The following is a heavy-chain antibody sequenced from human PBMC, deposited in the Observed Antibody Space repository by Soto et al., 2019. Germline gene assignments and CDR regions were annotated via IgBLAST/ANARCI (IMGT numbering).Heavy chain of an antibody. CDR3: SLTNGVVSTAHDAYDV. CDR1: GFPLSSIGVG. D-gene: IGHD2-8*01. CDR2: LYWDDDK. Sequence: QITLKESGPTLVKPTQTVTLTCTFSGFPLSSIGVGVGWIRQPPGKALERLGILYWDDDKHSSPSLKSRISIAKETSKDQVVLTLTNMDPLDTATYCCSLTNGVVSTAHDAYDVWGQGTMGTVSS. V-gene: IGHV2-5*02. J-gene: IGHJ3*01.